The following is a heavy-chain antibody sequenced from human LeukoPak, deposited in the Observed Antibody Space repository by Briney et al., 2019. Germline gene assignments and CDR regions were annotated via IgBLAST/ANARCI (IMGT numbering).Heavy chain of an antibody. CDR1: GFTFSSYW. CDR3: ARAPESNYYDSSGYPLYYFDY. CDR2: IKQDGSEK. J-gene: IGHJ4*02. V-gene: IGHV3-7*01. D-gene: IGHD3-22*01. Sequence: SGGSLRLSCAASGFTFSSYWMSWVRQAPGKGLEWVANIKQDGSEKYYVDSVKGRFTISRDNAKNSLYLQMNSLRAEDTAVYYCARAPESNYYDSSGYPLYYFDYWGQGTLVTVSS.